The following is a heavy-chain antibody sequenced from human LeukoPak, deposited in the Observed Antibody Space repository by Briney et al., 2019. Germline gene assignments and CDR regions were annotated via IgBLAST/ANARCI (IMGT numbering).Heavy chain of an antibody. D-gene: IGHD2-15*01. V-gene: IGHV3-7*03. J-gene: IGHJ4*02. CDR2: IKEDGSEK. Sequence: GSLRLSCAASGFTFSTYWMSWVRQAPGKGLEWVANIKEDGSEKYYGDSVKGRFTISRHNSKNTLYLQMNSLRAEDTAVYYCARDLAVGYFDYWGQGTLVTVSS. CDR1: GFTFSTYW. CDR3: ARDLAVGYFDY.